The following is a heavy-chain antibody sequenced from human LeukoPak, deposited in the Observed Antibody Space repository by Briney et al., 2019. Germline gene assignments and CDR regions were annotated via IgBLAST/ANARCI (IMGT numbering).Heavy chain of an antibody. CDR2: IIPIFGTA. Sequence: SVKVSFTASGGTFSIYAISWVRQAPGQGLEWMGGIIPIFGTANYAQKFQGRVTMTRDTSTSTVYMELSSLRSEDTAVYYCARGRDGYNLRTYFDYWGQGTLVTVSS. CDR1: GGTFSIYA. CDR3: ARGRDGYNLRTYFDY. J-gene: IGHJ4*02. D-gene: IGHD5-24*01. V-gene: IGHV1-69*05.